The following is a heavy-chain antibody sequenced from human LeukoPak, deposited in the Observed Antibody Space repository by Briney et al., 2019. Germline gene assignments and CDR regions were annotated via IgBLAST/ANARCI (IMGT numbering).Heavy chain of an antibody. J-gene: IGHJ4*02. CDR2: ISGSGGST. Sequence: PGGSLRLSCAASGFTFSSYAMSWVRQAPGKGLEWVSAISGSGGSTYYADSVKGRFTISRDNSKNTLYLQMNSLRAEDTAVYYCARDHYGSGSYYPYYFDYWGQGTLVTVSS. V-gene: IGHV3-23*01. CDR1: GFTFSSYA. D-gene: IGHD3-10*01. CDR3: ARDHYGSGSYYPYYFDY.